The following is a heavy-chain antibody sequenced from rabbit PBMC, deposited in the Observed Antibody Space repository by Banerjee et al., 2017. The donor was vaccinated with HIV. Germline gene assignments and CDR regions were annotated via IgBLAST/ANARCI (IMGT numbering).Heavy chain of an antibody. CDR3: ARDLAGVIGWNFNL. V-gene: IGHV1S40*01. J-gene: IGHJ4*01. CDR1: GFDFSNIA. D-gene: IGHD4-1*01. CDR2: INTSSGST. Sequence: QSLEESGGDLVKPGASLTLTCKASGFDFSNIAMCWVRQAPGKGLEWIACINTSSGSTVYATWAKGRFTISRTSSTTVALQMTSLTAADTASYFCARDLAGVIGWNFNLWGQGTLVTVS.